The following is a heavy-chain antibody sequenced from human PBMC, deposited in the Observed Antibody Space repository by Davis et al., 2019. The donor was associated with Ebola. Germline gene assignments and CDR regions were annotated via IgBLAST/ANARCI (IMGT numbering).Heavy chain of an antibody. CDR3: ARDRVYGGWFDP. CDR1: GGSISSYY. D-gene: IGHD2/OR15-2a*01. CDR2: IYYSGST. J-gene: IGHJ5*02. Sequence: PSETLSLTCTVSGGSISSYYWSWIRQPPGKGLEWIGYIYYSGSTNYNPSLKSRVTISVDTSKNQFSLKLSSVTAADTAVYYCARDRVYGGWFDPWGQGTLVTVSS. V-gene: IGHV4-59*01.